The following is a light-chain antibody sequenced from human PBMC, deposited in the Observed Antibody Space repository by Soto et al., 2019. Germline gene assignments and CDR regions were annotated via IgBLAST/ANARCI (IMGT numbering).Light chain of an antibody. CDR3: QQYTNWPPNN. Sequence: EILMTQSPDTLSVSPAESATLSCSASQRVYSNLAWYQQRPGQAPRLLIYGASTRATGVPARFSGRGSGTEFTLTISSLQSEDFAVYYCQQYTNWPPNNFGQGTRLEIK. CDR1: QRVYSN. J-gene: IGKJ5*01. CDR2: GAS. V-gene: IGKV3-15*01.